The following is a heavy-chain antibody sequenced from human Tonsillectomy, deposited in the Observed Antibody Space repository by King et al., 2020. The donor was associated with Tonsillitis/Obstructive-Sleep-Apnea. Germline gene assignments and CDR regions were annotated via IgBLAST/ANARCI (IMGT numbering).Heavy chain of an antibody. V-gene: IGHV2-5*02. D-gene: IGHD2-2*01. CDR2: IYWDDDK. Sequence: TLQESGPTLVKPTQTLTLTCTFSGFSLSTSGVGVGWIRQPPGKALEWLALIYWDDDKRYSPSLKSRLTITKDTSKNQVVLTMTNMDPVDTATYYCAHSCSSTSCYGVGSPGGYYYYYYMDVWGKGTTVTVSS. J-gene: IGHJ6*03. CDR1: GFSLSTSGVG. CDR3: AHSCSSTSCYGVGSPGGYYYYYYMDV.